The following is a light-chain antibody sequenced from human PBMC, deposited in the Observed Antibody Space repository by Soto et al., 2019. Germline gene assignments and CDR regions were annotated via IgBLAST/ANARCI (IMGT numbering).Light chain of an antibody. CDR2: GAS. J-gene: IGKJ5*01. CDR3: QQYGSSFIT. CDR1: PPPPPPP. V-gene: IGKV3-20*01. Sequence: EIVLTQSPGTLSLSPGERATLSCRASPPPPPPPPPPHPQNPGPPPRLLIYGASSRATGIPDRFSGSGSGTDFTLTISRLEPEDFAVYYCQQYGSSFITFGQGTRLEIK.